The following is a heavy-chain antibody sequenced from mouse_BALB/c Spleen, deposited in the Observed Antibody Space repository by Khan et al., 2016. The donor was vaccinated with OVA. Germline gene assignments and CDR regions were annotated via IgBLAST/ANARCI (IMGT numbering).Heavy chain of an antibody. V-gene: IGHV3-2*02. J-gene: IGHJ2*01. CDR1: GYSITSGYG. D-gene: IGHD1-2*01. CDR3: TRTARIKY. Sequence: EVQLQESGPGLVKPSQSLSLTCTVTGYSITSGYGWNWIRQFPGNKLEWMGYISHSGSTNYHQSLKSRNSITRDTSKNQFFLQLNSVTTEDTATYYCTRTARIKYWGQGTTLTVSS. CDR2: ISHSGST.